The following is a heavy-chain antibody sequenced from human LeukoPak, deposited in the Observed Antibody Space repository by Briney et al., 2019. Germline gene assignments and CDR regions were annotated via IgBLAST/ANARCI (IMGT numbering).Heavy chain of an antibody. D-gene: IGHD6-19*01. V-gene: IGHV4-59*08. J-gene: IGHJ4*02. Sequence: SETLSLTCTVPGGSITNYHWSWIRQPPGKGLEYIGYIYYTGNTIYNPSLKSRVTISVDTSKNEFSLKLNSVTAADTAVYYCARHKLGSGPLFDYWGQGTLVTVSS. CDR3: ARHKLGSGPLFDY. CDR2: IYYTGNT. CDR1: GGSITNYH.